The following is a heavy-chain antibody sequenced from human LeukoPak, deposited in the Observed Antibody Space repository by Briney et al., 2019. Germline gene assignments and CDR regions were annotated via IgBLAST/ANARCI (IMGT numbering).Heavy chain of an antibody. CDR3: ARRQGCSSTSCPPDY. V-gene: IGHV5-51*07. J-gene: IGHJ4*02. Sequence: GESLKISCRGSGYSFTTYWIGWVHQMPGKGLEWMGIIYPGDSDTRYTPSFQGQVTISADKSINTAYLQWSSLKASDTAMYYCARRQGCSSTSCPPDYWGQGTLVTVSP. D-gene: IGHD2-2*01. CDR2: IYPGDSDT. CDR1: GYSFTTYW.